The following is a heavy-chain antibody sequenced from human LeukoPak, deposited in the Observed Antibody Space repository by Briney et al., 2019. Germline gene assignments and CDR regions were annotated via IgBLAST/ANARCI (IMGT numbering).Heavy chain of an antibody. J-gene: IGHJ3*02. Sequence: SQTLSLTCTVSGGSISSGDYYWSWIRQPPGKGLQWSGYIYHSGSTYYNPSLKSRVTMSVDRSKNQFSLKLSSVTAADTAVYYCARVPGGSSPMIGSFDIWGQGTMVTVSS. V-gene: IGHV4-30-2*01. CDR3: ARVPGGSSPMIGSFDI. CDR2: IYHSGST. D-gene: IGHD1-26*01. CDR1: GGSISSGDYY.